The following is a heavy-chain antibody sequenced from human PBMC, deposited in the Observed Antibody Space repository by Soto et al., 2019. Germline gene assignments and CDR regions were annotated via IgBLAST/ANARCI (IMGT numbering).Heavy chain of an antibody. CDR2: IYYSGIT. CDR3: ARHPPAAGGTYNYYGMDV. D-gene: IGHD6-13*01. V-gene: IGHV4-30-2*03. Sequence: PSETLSLTCAVSGGSISSGGYSWSWIRQPPGKGLEWIGYIYYSGITYYNPPLKSRVTISVDMSKNQFSLKLSSVTAADTAVYYCARHPPAAGGTYNYYGMDVWGQGTTVTVSS. J-gene: IGHJ6*02. CDR1: GGSISSGGYS.